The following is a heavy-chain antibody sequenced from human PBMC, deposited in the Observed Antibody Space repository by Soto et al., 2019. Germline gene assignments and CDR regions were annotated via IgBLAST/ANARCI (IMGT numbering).Heavy chain of an antibody. J-gene: IGHJ4*02. V-gene: IGHV4-59*08. CDR2: IYYSGST. Sequence: PSETLSLTCTVSGGSISSYYWSWIRQPPGKGLEWIGYIYYSGSTNYSPSFQGHVTISADKSISTAYLQWSSLKASDTAMYYCARHEVAAAGPGDYWGQGTLVTVSS. CDR3: ARHEVAAAGPGDY. D-gene: IGHD6-13*01. CDR1: GGSISSYY.